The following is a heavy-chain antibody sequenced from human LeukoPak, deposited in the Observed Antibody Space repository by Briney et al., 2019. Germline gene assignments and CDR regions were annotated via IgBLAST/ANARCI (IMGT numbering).Heavy chain of an antibody. Sequence: SETLSLTCTASGGSISSGSYYWSWIRQPAGKGLEWIGRIYTSGSTNYNPSLKSRVTISVDTSKNQFSLELSSVTAADTAVYYCARGTYYDFWSGYFQNNWFDPWGQGTLVTVSS. V-gene: IGHV4-61*02. CDR2: IYTSGST. CDR3: ARGTYYDFWSGYFQNNWFDP. J-gene: IGHJ5*02. CDR1: GGSISSGSYY. D-gene: IGHD3-3*01.